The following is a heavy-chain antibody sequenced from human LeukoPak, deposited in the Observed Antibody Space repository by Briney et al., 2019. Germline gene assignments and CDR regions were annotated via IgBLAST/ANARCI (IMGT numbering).Heavy chain of an antibody. CDR2: INHSGST. CDR1: GGSFSGYY. V-gene: IGHV4-34*01. Sequence: SETLSLTCAVYGGSFSGYYWSWIRQPPGKGLEWIGEINHSGSTNYNPSLKSRVTISVDTSKNQFSLKLSSVTAADTAVYYCARRVQLRYFDWLLYPIFDYWGQGTLVTVSS. J-gene: IGHJ4*02. CDR3: ARRVQLRYFDWLLYPIFDY. D-gene: IGHD3-9*01.